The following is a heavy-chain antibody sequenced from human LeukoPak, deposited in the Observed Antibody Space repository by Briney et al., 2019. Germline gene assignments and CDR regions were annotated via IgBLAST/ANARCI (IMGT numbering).Heavy chain of an antibody. CDR2: ISSSSSYI. CDR3: ARGVVDTAMVYYYYGMDV. V-gene: IGHV3-21*01. CDR1: GFTFSSYS. D-gene: IGHD5-18*01. J-gene: IGHJ6*02. Sequence: GGSLRLSCAASGFTFSSYSMNWVRQAPGKGLEWVSSISSSSSYIYYADSVKGRFTISRDNAKNSLYLQMNSLRAEDTAVYYCARGVVDTAMVYYYYGMDVWGQGTTVTVSS.